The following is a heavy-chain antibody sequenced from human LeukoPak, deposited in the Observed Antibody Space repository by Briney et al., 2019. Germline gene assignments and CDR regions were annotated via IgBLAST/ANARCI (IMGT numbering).Heavy chain of an antibody. V-gene: IGHV1-69*04. CDR3: ARDWSWFGEISYYYGMDV. CDR2: IIPIFGIA. J-gene: IGHJ6*02. Sequence: GASVKVSCKASGGTFSSYAIIWVRQAPGQGLEWMGRIIPIFGIANYAQKFQGRVTITADKSTSTAYMELSSLRSEDTAVYYCARDWSWFGEISYYYGMDVWGQGTTVTVSS. D-gene: IGHD3-10*01. CDR1: GGTFSSYA.